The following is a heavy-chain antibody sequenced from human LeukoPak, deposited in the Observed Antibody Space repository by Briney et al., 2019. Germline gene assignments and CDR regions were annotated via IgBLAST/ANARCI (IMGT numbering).Heavy chain of an antibody. D-gene: IGHD1-26*01. Sequence: GASVKVSCKASGYTFTSYDIIWVRQAPAQGLEWMGGIIPIFGTANYAQKFQGRVTITADESTSTAYMELRSLRSEDTAVSYCARASDLVEWELPNFDYWGQGTLVTVSS. J-gene: IGHJ4*02. CDR3: ARASDLVEWELPNFDY. CDR1: GYTFTSYD. CDR2: IIPIFGTA. V-gene: IGHV1-69*13.